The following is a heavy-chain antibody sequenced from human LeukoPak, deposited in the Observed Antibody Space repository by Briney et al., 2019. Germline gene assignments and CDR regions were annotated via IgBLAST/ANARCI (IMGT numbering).Heavy chain of an antibody. CDR3: ARDRPQISLFTIRYFDSYYYYYGMDV. J-gene: IGHJ6*02. CDR1: GYTFTSYG. V-gene: IGHV1-18*01. D-gene: IGHD3-9*01. Sequence: ASVKVSCKASGYTFTSYGISWVRQAPGQGLEWMGWISAYNGNTNYAQKLQGRVTMTTDTSTSTAYMELRSLRSDDTAVYYCARDRPQISLFTIRYFDSYYYYYGMDVWGQGTTVTVSS. CDR2: ISAYNGNT.